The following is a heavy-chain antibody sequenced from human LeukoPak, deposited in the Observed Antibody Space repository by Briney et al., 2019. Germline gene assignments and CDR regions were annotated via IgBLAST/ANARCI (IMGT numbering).Heavy chain of an antibody. CDR2: IRYDGSNK. V-gene: IGHV3-30*02. D-gene: IGHD2-15*01. Sequence: GGSLRLSCAASGFTFSSYSMNWVRQAPGKGLEWVAFIRYDGSNKYYADSVKGRFTISRDNSKNTLYLQMNSLRAEDTAVYYCAKVDVEGWYFDYWGQGTLVTVSS. J-gene: IGHJ4*02. CDR1: GFTFSSYS. CDR3: AKVDVEGWYFDY.